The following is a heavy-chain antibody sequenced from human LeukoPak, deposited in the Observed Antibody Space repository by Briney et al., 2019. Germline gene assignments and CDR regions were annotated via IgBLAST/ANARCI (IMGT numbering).Heavy chain of an antibody. V-gene: IGHV3-23*01. CDR3: AKRGYCSSTSCPTAFDY. CDR2: ISGSGGST. Sequence: GGSLRLSCAASGFTFSSYAMSWVRQAPGKWLEWVSAISGSGGSTYYADSVKGRFTISRDNSKNTLYLQMNSLRAEDTAVYYCAKRGYCSSTSCPTAFDYWGQGTLVTVSS. D-gene: IGHD2-2*01. CDR1: GFTFSSYA. J-gene: IGHJ4*02.